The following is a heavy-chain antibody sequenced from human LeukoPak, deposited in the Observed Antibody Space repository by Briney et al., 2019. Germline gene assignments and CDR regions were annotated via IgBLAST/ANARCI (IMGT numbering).Heavy chain of an antibody. D-gene: IGHD3-22*01. CDR3: ARSPYYYDSSGYYYALDY. Sequence: SETLSLTCTVSGSSVSNHWWIWIRQPAGKGLEWIGRISSRGYTNYTPSLKSRVAMSVDTSKNQFSLKLNSVTAADTAVYYCARSPYYYDSSGYYYALDYWGQGTLVTVSS. CDR1: GSSVSNHW. V-gene: IGHV4-4*07. CDR2: ISSRGYT. J-gene: IGHJ4*02.